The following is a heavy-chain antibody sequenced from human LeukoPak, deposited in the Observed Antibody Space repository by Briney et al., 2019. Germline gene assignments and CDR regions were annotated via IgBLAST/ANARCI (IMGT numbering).Heavy chain of an antibody. CDR1: GFTFSSYA. Sequence: GGSLRLSCAASGFTFSSYAMSWVRQAPGKGLEWVSVIYSGGSTYYADSVKGRFTISRDNSKNTLYLQMNSLRAEDTAVYYCARDPEGAIYFDYWGQGTLVTVSS. CDR3: ARDPEGAIYFDY. V-gene: IGHV3-66*01. CDR2: IYSGGST. J-gene: IGHJ4*02. D-gene: IGHD1-26*01.